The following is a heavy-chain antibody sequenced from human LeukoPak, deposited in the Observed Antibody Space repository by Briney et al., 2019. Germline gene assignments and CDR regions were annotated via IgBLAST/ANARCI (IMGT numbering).Heavy chain of an antibody. V-gene: IGHV4-39*07. CDR3: ARDERQYSSQVNYYFYMDV. CDR2: ISYSGSP. J-gene: IGHJ6*03. D-gene: IGHD6-19*01. Sequence: SETLSLTCTVSGGSISSSSYYWDWIRQPPGKGLEWIGSISYSGSPSYKSYIKSRLSISLDTSKNQFSLKLTSVTAAGAAVYYCARDERQYSSQVNYYFYMDVWGKGTTVTVSS. CDR1: GGSISSSSYY.